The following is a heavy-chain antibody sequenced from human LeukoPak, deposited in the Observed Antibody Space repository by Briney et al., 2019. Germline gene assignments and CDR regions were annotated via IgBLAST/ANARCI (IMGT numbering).Heavy chain of an antibody. CDR1: GGSISSGGYY. CDR2: IYYRGST. V-gene: IGHV4-31*03. D-gene: IGHD6-19*01. CDR3: ASSVFQWLGHGSFFDY. Sequence: SETLSLTCTVSGGSISSGGYYWSWIRQHPGKGLEWIGYIYYRGSTYYNPSLKSRVTISVDTSKNQFSLKLSSVTAADTAVYYCASSVFQWLGHGSFFDYWGQGTLVTVSS. J-gene: IGHJ4*02.